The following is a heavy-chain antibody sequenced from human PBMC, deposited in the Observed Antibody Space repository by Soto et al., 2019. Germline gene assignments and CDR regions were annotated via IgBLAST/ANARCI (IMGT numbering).Heavy chain of an antibody. D-gene: IGHD5-12*01. J-gene: IGHJ4*02. Sequence: QVQLVQSGAEVKKPGSSVKVSCKASGGTFNNYAISWVRQAPGQGLEWMGGIIPIIGTADYAHKFQGRLAISADESTGITFMELSSLRSEDTALYYCAREGVDVVATSAFDYWGQGTLVTVSS. CDR1: GGTFNNYA. V-gene: IGHV1-69*01. CDR3: AREGVDVVATSAFDY. CDR2: IIPIIGTA.